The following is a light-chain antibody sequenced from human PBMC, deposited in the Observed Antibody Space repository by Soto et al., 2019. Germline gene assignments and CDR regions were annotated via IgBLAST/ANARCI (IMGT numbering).Light chain of an antibody. Sequence: DIQMTQSPSSLSASVEDRVIITCRASQSISNHLNWYQQKPGKAPRLLINAASNLQSGVPSRFRGSGSETDFTLTITSLQPEDFATYYCQQSYTTPRTFGQGTKVDIK. V-gene: IGKV1-39*01. CDR3: QQSYTTPRT. J-gene: IGKJ1*01. CDR1: QSISNH. CDR2: AAS.